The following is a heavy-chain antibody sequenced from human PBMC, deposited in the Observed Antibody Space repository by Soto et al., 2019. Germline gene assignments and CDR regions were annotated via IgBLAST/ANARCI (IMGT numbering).Heavy chain of an antibody. CDR1: GFTFSSYG. D-gene: IGHD6-19*01. J-gene: IGHJ4*02. CDR2: IWYDGSNK. V-gene: IGHV3-33*01. Sequence: GGSLRLSCAASGFTFSSYGMHWVRQAPGKGLEWVAVIWYDGSNKYYADSVKGRFTISRDNSKNTLYLQMNSLRAEDTAVYYCARDGSSSIAVAGTFDYWGQGTPVTVSS. CDR3: ARDGSSSIAVAGTFDY.